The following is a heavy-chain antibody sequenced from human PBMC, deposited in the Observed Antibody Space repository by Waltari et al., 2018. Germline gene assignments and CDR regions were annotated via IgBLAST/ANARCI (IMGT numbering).Heavy chain of an antibody. Sequence: QVQLQESGQGLVKPSETLTLPCTVSGYSISSGYYWGWIRQPPGKGLEWIGSIYHSGSTYYNPSLKSRVTISVDTSKNQFSLKLSSVTAADTAVYYCARDRVLYDYIWGSYRYPWLDYWGQGTLVTVSS. CDR1: GYSISSGYY. D-gene: IGHD3-16*02. V-gene: IGHV4-38-2*02. CDR2: IYHSGST. J-gene: IGHJ4*02. CDR3: ARDRVLYDYIWGSYRYPWLDY.